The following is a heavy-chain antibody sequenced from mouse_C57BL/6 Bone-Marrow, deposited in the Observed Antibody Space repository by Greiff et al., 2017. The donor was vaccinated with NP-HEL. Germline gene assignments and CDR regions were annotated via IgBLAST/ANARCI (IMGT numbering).Heavy chain of an antibody. V-gene: IGHV14-3*01. CDR2: IDPANGTT. CDR1: GFTIKNTY. Sequence: VQLQQSVAELVRPGASVKLSCTASGFTIKNTYMHWVKQRPEQGLEWIGRIDPANGTTKYPPKFQGKATITADTSSKTAYLQLSSLTSEDTAIYYCAPELEDYALDYWGQGTSLTVSS. D-gene: IGHD4-1*01. CDR3: APELEDYALDY. J-gene: IGHJ4*01.